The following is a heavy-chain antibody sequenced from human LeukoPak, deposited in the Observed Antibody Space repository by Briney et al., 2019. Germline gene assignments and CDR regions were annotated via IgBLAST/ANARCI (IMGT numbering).Heavy chain of an antibody. D-gene: IGHD1-1*01. CDR3: AKDEVKGRLEPPS. CDR2: ISNNGGYT. V-gene: IGHV3-23*01. CDR1: GFTFSSSA. Sequence: GGSLRLSCAASGFTFSSSAMSWVRQAPGKGPEWVSAISNNGGYTYYADSVQGRFTISRDNSKNTLYLQMNSLRAEDTAVYYCAKDEVKGRLEPPSWGQGTLVTVSS. J-gene: IGHJ4*02.